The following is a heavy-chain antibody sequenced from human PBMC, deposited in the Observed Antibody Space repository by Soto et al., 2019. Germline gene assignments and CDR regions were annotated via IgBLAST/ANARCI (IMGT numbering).Heavy chain of an antibody. Sequence: GESLKISCKGSGYSFTSYWIGWVRHMPRKGLEWMGIIYAGDSDTRYSPSFQGQITISADKAISTAYLQWSSLKASDTAMYYCARLPAEGAAAVPHFDHWGQGTLVTVSS. CDR3: ARLPAEGAAAVPHFDH. V-gene: IGHV5-51*01. CDR2: IYAGDSDT. CDR1: GYSFTSYW. J-gene: IGHJ4*02. D-gene: IGHD6-13*01.